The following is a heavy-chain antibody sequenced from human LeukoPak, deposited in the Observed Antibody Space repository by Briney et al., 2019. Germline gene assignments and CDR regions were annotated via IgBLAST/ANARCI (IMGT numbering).Heavy chain of an antibody. CDR1: GGSFSGYY. CDR3: AKQSGSGSYYFDY. Sequence: SETLSLTCAVYGGSFSGYYWSWIRQPPGKGLEWIGSIYYSGSTYYNPSLKSRVTISVDTSKNQFSLKLSSVTAADTAVYYCAKQSGSGSYYFDYWGQGTLVTVSS. CDR2: IYYSGST. J-gene: IGHJ4*02. V-gene: IGHV4-34*01. D-gene: IGHD3-10*01.